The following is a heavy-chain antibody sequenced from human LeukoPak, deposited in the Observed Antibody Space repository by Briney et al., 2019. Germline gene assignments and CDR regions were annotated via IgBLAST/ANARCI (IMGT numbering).Heavy chain of an antibody. J-gene: IGHJ4*02. V-gene: IGHV1-46*01. D-gene: IGHD6-6*01. CDR1: GYTFTSYY. Sequence: GASVKVSCKASGYTFTSYYMHWVRQAPGQGLEWMGIINPSGGSTSYAQKFQVRVTMTRDMSTSTVYMELSSLRSEDTAVYYCARESIAARLLFDYWGQGTLVTVSS. CDR3: ARESIAARLLFDY. CDR2: INPSGGST.